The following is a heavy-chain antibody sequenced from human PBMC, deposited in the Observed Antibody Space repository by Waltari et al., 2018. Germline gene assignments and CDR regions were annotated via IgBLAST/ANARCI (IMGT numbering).Heavy chain of an antibody. D-gene: IGHD7-27*01. Sequence: EVQLMESGGGLVKPGGSLRLSCRASGFTFSTYNMNWVRQAPGKGLEWVSSVSSNGAYIHYGDSVKGRFTISRDNAKTSLYLQMNGLRDEDTAVYYCARGGWGFYLDLWGQGALVTVSS. CDR2: VSSNGAYI. CDR3: ARGGWGFYLDL. V-gene: IGHV3-21*01. J-gene: IGHJ5*02. CDR1: GFTFSTYN.